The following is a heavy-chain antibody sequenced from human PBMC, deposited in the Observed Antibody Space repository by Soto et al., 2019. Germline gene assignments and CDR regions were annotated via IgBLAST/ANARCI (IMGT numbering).Heavy chain of an antibody. V-gene: IGHV4-31*03. Sequence: QVQLQESGPGLVKPSQTLSLTCTVSGGSITGTSYYWTWIRQHPGKGLEWIGYIHSSGSTFYNPSLESRVTISLDTSKNQLFLRLTSVTAADTAVYYCAREDRKYHDPSGYFHWGQGTLVPVSS. D-gene: IGHD3-22*01. CDR3: AREDRKYHDPSGYFH. CDR2: IHSSGST. CDR1: GGSITGTSYY. J-gene: IGHJ4*02.